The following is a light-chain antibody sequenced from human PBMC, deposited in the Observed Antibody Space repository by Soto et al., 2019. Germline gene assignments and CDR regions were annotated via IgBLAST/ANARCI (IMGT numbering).Light chain of an antibody. CDR2: AAS. J-gene: IGKJ1*01. Sequence: DIQMTQSPSSLSASVGGRVTITCRASQTITNYLNWYQQKPEKAPKLLICAASSLQSGVPSRFSGSGSGTDFTLTISSLQPEDFASYYCQQSYSIPWTFGQGTKVDIK. CDR1: QTITNY. V-gene: IGKV1-39*01. CDR3: QQSYSIPWT.